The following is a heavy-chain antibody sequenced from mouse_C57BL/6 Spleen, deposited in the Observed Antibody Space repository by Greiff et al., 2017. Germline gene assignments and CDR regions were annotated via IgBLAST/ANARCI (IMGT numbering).Heavy chain of an antibody. J-gene: IGHJ2*01. CDR2: IYPRSGNT. D-gene: IGHD1-1*01. V-gene: IGHV1-81*01. CDR1: GYTFTSYG. CDR3: AREFPLLRSCDY. Sequence: QVQLQQSGAELARPGASVKLSCKASGYTFTSYGISWVKQITGQGLEWIGEIYPRSGNTYYNEKFKGKATLTADKSSSTAYMELRSLTSEDSAVYVCAREFPLLRSCDYWGQGTTLTVSS.